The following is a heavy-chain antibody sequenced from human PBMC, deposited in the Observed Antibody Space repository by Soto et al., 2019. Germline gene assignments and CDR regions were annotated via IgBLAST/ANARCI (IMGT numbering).Heavy chain of an antibody. Sequence: QVLLVQSGAEVKTPGASVKVSCKASGCSFSDYYIHWVRQAPGQRLECMGWINPHTGDTIYTQKFQGRVTMTRDTSVTTAYMELSSLGSDDTAIYYCARDPGDFYDIYGHYYDSWGQGTLVTVSS. V-gene: IGHV1-2*02. D-gene: IGHD2-21*01. J-gene: IGHJ4*02. CDR2: INPHTGDT. CDR3: ARDPGDFYDIYGHYYDS. CDR1: GCSFSDYY.